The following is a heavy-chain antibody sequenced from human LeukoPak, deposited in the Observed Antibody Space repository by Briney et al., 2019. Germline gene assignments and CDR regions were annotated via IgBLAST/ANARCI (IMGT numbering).Heavy chain of an antibody. V-gene: IGHV4-39*07. J-gene: IGHJ5*02. CDR2: IYYSGST. D-gene: IGHD3-10*01. CDR1: GGSISSSSYY. CDR3: ASDGSGSYYSWFDP. Sequence: PSETLSLTCTVSGGSISSSSYYWGWIRQPPGKGLEWIGSIYYSGSTYYNPSLKSRVTISVDTSKNQFSLKLSSVTAADTAVYYCASDGSGSYYSWFDPWGQGTLVTVSS.